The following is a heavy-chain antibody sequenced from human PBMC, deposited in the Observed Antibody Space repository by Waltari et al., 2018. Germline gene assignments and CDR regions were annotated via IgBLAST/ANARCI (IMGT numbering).Heavy chain of an antibody. CDR1: VGPFRGNS. Sequence: QVQLQQWGAGLLKPSEPLSLPCPVYVGPFRGNSWSWLRQPPGKGLEWIGEINHSGSTNYNPSLKSRVTISVDTSKNQFSLKLSSVTAADTAVYYCARGGRGSSWYVDWGQGTLVTVSS. CDR2: INHSGST. J-gene: IGHJ4*02. D-gene: IGHD6-13*01. CDR3: ARGGRGSSWYVD. V-gene: IGHV4-34*01.